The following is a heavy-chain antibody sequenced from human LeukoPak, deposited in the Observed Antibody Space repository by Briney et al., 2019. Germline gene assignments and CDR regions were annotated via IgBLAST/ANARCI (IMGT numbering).Heavy chain of an antibody. D-gene: IGHD3-3*01. CDR2: IYYSGST. J-gene: IGHJ4*02. CDR3: ATDTIFGVVV. Sequence: PSETLSLTCTVSGGSISSYYWSWIRQPPGKGLEWIGYIYYSGSTNYNPSLKSRVTISVDTSKNQFSLKLSSVTAADTAVYYCATDTIFGVVVWGQGTLVTVSS. V-gene: IGHV4-59*08. CDR1: GGSISSYY.